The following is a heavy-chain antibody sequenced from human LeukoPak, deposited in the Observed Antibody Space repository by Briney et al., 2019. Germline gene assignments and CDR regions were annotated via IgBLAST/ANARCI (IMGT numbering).Heavy chain of an antibody. D-gene: IGHD6-6*01. J-gene: IGHJ4*02. Sequence: RPGGSLRLSCAASGFTFSSFWMSWVRQAPGKGLEWVANVKQDGSEKYYVDSVKGRFTISRDNAENSLYLQMNSLRVEDTAVYYCARGGSSRFECWGQGTLVTVSS. V-gene: IGHV3-7*04. CDR2: VKQDGSEK. CDR1: GFTFSSFW. CDR3: ARGGSSRFEC.